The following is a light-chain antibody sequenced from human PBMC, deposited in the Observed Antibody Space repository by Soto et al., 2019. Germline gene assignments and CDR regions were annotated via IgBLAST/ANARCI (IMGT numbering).Light chain of an antibody. J-gene: IGLJ1*01. CDR1: SRDVGTYNY. CDR3: ISYARSDTYV. Sequence: QSALTQPPSASGSPGQSVTISCTGTSRDVGTYNYVSWHQQHPGKAPKLLIYEVSKRPSGVPDRFSGSKSGNTASLTVSGLQAEDEADYYCISYARSDTYVFGTGTKLTVL. CDR2: EVS. V-gene: IGLV2-8*01.